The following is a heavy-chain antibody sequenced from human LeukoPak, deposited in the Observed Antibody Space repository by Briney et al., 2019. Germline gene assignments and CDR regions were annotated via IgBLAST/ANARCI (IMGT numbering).Heavy chain of an antibody. CDR1: GFTFSTSW. D-gene: IGHD3-3*01. CDR2: IKLDGSEK. CDR3: ARDQYDTWSRRGNFDS. V-gene: IGHV3-7*03. Sequence: GGSLRLSCAASGFTFSTSWMSWVRQAPGKGLEWVANIKLDGSEKNYVDSVKGRFTISRDNTKNSLYLQMNSLRVEDTAVFYCARDQYDTWSRRGNFDSWGQGTLVIVSS. J-gene: IGHJ4*02.